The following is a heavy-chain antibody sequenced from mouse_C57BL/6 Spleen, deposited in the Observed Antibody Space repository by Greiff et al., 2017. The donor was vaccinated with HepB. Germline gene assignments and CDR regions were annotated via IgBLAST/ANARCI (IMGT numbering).Heavy chain of an antibody. D-gene: IGHD3-2*02. CDR2: INPSNGGT. CDR1: GYTFTSYW. J-gene: IGHJ4*01. Sequence: QVQLQQSGTELVKPGASVKLSCKASGYTFTSYWMHWVKQRPGQGLEWIGNINPSNGGTNYNEKFKSKATLTVDKSSSTAYMQLSSLTSEDSAVYYCAGSGYGYYYAMDYWGQGTSVTVSS. V-gene: IGHV1-53*01. CDR3: AGSGYGYYYAMDY.